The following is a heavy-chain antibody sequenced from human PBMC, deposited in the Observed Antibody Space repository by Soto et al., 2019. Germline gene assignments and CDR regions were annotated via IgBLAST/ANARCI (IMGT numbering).Heavy chain of an antibody. CDR2: INAGNGNT. CDR1: GYTFTSYA. CDR3: ARVRLGAPTRYFDY. V-gene: IGHV1-3*01. J-gene: IGHJ4*02. D-gene: IGHD1-26*01. Sequence: ASVKVSCKASGYTFTSYAMHLVRQAPGQRLEWMGWINAGNGNTKYSQKFQGRVTITRDTSASTAYMELSSLKTEDTAVYYCARVRLGAPTRYFDYWGQGTLVTVSS.